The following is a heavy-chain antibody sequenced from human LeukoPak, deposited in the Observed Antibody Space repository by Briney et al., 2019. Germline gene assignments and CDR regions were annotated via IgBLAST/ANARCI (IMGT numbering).Heavy chain of an antibody. Sequence: PGRSLRLSCTASRFTFSDHALSWVSQAPGKGLEWVGFIRSKTYGGTTEYAASVKGRFTISRADSISIAYLQMNSLKTEDTAVYYCSRGPTQLWFYYGMDVWGQGSTVIVSS. CDR2: IRSKTYGGTT. CDR3: SRGPTQLWFYYGMDV. CDR1: RFTFSDHA. D-gene: IGHD5-18*01. J-gene: IGHJ6*02. V-gene: IGHV3-49*04.